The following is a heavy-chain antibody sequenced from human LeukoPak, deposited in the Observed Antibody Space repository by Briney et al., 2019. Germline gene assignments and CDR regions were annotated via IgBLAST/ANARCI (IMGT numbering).Heavy chain of an antibody. D-gene: IGHD3-3*01. Sequence: GASVKVSCKASGYTFTSYYMHWVRQAPGQGLEWMGIINPSGGSTSYAQKFQGRVTMTRDTSTSTVYMELSSLRSEDTAVYYCARELRFLESINWFDPWGQGTLVTVSS. CDR3: ARELRFLESINWFDP. CDR1: GYTFTSYY. V-gene: IGHV1-46*01. J-gene: IGHJ5*02. CDR2: INPSGGST.